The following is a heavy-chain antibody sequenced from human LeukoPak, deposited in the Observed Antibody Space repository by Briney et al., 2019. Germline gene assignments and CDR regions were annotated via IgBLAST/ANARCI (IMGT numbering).Heavy chain of an antibody. D-gene: IGHD6-19*01. Sequence: GGSLRLSCAASRFTLSSYGMHWVRQAPGKGLEWVAVISYDGSNKYYADSVKGRFTISRDNSKNTLYLQMNSLRAEDTAVYYCAKGFLSSGWIFDYWGQGTLVTVSS. CDR3: AKGFLSSGWIFDY. J-gene: IGHJ4*02. CDR2: ISYDGSNK. V-gene: IGHV3-30*18. CDR1: RFTLSSYG.